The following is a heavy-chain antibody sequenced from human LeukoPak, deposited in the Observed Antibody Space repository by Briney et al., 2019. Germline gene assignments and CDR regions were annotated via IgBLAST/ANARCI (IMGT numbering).Heavy chain of an antibody. D-gene: IGHD2-21*01. Sequence: GGSLRLSCAASGFTFSSYAMSWVRQTSGKGLEWVSALSGSGGSTYYADSVRGRFTISRDNSKNTLYLQMSSLRAEDTTVYYCAKGHSPFDYWGQGTLVTVSS. V-gene: IGHV3-23*01. J-gene: IGHJ4*02. CDR3: AKGHSPFDY. CDR2: LSGSGGST. CDR1: GFTFSSYA.